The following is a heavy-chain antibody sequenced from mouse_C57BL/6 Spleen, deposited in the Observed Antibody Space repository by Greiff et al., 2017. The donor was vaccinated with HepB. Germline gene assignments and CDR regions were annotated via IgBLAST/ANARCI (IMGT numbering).Heavy chain of an antibody. CDR1: GYTFTDYY. J-gene: IGHJ1*03. V-gene: IGHV1-19*01. CDR3: ATGDYGSSHWYFDV. CDR2: INPYNGGT. D-gene: IGHD1-1*01. Sequence: VQLKQSGPVLVKPGASVKMSCKASGYTFTDYYMNWVKQSHGKSLEWIGVINPYNGGTSYNQKFKGKATLTVDKSSSTAYMELNSLTSEDSAVYYCATGDYGSSHWYFDVWGTGTTVTVSS.